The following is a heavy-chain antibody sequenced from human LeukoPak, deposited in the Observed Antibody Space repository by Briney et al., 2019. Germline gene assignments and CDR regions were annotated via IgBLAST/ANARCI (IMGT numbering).Heavy chain of an antibody. CDR3: ARRTSNPVGAIDY. V-gene: IGHV4-39*01. CDR2: ISSSGST. D-gene: IGHD1-26*01. CDR1: GGSISSSDYY. J-gene: IGHJ4*02. Sequence: ASETLSLTCTVSGGSISSSDYYWGWIRQPPEKRLEWIGAISSSGSTYYNPSLKSRVTISVDSSKNQFSLKLSSVTAADTAVYYCARRTSNPVGAIDYWGQGTLVTVS.